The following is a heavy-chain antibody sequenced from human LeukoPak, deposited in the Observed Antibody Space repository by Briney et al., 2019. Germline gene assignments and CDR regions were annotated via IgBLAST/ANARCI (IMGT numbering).Heavy chain of an antibody. V-gene: IGHV4-59*08. J-gene: IGHJ4*02. Sequence: SETLSLTCTVSGGSISPYYWSWIRQPPGKGLEWIGYIYYSGSTNYNPSLKSRVTISVDTSKNQFSLKLSSVTAADTAVYYCARTLLGIDYGSGSYDFDYWGQGTLVTVSS. CDR1: GGSISPYY. CDR2: IYYSGST. D-gene: IGHD3-10*01. CDR3: ARTLLGIDYGSGSYDFDY.